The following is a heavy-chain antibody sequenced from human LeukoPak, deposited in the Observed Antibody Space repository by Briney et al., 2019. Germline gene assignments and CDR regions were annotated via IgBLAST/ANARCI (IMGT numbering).Heavy chain of an antibody. D-gene: IGHD6-19*01. Sequence: SETLSLTCAVYGGSFSGYYWSWIRQPPGKGLEWIGEINHSGSTNYNPSLKSRVTISVDTSKNQFSLKLSSVTAADTAVYYCARAAAPEAGYYYYYMDVWCKGTTVTVSS. CDR2: INHSGST. V-gene: IGHV4-34*01. CDR3: ARAAAPEAGYYYYYMDV. J-gene: IGHJ6*03. CDR1: GGSFSGYY.